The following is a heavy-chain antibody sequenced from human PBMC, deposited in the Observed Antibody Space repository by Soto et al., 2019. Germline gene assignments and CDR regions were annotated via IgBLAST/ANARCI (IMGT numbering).Heavy chain of an antibody. CDR2: IYYSGST. J-gene: IGHJ2*01. CDR1: GGSVSSGSYY. V-gene: IGHV4-61*01. D-gene: IGHD2-2*01. Sequence: QVQLQESGPGLVKASETLSLTCTVSGGSVSSGSYYWSWIRQPPGKGLEWIGYIYYSGSTNYNPSLKSRVTITVDTSKNQYTLKLSSVTAADTAVYYCARDRLGYCSSTSCAPADWYVDLWGRGTLVTVSS. CDR3: ARDRLGYCSSTSCAPADWYVDL.